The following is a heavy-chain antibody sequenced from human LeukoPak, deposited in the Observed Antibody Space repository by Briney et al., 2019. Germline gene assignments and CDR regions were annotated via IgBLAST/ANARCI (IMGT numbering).Heavy chain of an antibody. CDR2: ISYDGSNK. Sequence: GGSLRLSCAASGFTFSSYAMHWVRQAPGKGLEWVAVISYDGSNKYYADSEKGRFTISRDNSKNTLYLQMNSLRAEDTAVYYCAKASSTSCYSWGQGTLVTVSS. D-gene: IGHD2-2*02. CDR3: AKASSTSCYS. J-gene: IGHJ4*02. V-gene: IGHV3-30-3*01. CDR1: GFTFSSYA.